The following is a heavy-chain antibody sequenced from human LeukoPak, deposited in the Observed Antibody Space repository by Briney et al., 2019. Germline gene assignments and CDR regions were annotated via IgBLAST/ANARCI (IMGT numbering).Heavy chain of an antibody. V-gene: IGHV4-34*01. D-gene: IGHD2-2*01. Sequence: PSKTLSLTCAVYGGSFSGYYWNWIRQPPGKGLEWIGEINHSGSTNYNPSLKSRVTISVDTSKSQFSLKLSSVTAADTAVYYCARGFCSSTSCHWYFDLWGRGTLVTVSA. CDR3: ARGFCSSTSCHWYFDL. J-gene: IGHJ2*01. CDR1: GGSFSGYY. CDR2: INHSGST.